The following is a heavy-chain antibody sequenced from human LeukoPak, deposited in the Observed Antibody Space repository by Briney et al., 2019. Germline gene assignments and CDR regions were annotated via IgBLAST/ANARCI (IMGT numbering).Heavy chain of an antibody. Sequence: SETLSLTCTVSGGSISTYYWSWIRQPPGKGLEWVGYIYYSGSTNYNPSLKSRVTISVDTSKNKFSLKLTSVLAADTAVYYCARGLVDSTGYYRFDYWGQGTLVTVSS. CDR1: GGSISTYY. CDR3: ARGLVDSTGYYRFDY. D-gene: IGHD3-9*01. V-gene: IGHV4-59*01. CDR2: IYYSGST. J-gene: IGHJ4*02.